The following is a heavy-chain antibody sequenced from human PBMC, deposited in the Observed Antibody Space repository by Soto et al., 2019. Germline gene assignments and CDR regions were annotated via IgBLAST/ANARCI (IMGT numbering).Heavy chain of an antibody. Sequence: EVHLVESGGGLVQPGGSLSLSCAASGFTFSSYWMHWVRQAPGKGLVWVSRINGDGSNTNYADSVKGRFTISRDNAKNTLYLKMNRLRADDTAVYYCARVCTGGSCYQFDSWGQGTLVTVSS. J-gene: IGHJ4*02. CDR3: ARVCTGGSCYQFDS. CDR2: INGDGSNT. V-gene: IGHV3-74*01. CDR1: GFTFSSYW. D-gene: IGHD2-15*01.